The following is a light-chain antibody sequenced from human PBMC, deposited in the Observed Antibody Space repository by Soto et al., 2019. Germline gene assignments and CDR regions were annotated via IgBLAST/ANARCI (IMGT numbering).Light chain of an antibody. V-gene: IGKV3-15*01. Sequence: EIVMTQSPATLSVSPGETVALSCRASQSVSSNFALYQHKPGQAPRLLIYGASTRATGIPATFSGSGSGTDFTLTISSLESEDFAVYYCRQYNNSPYSFGQGTKLEFK. CDR2: GAS. J-gene: IGKJ2*01. CDR1: QSVSSN. CDR3: RQYNNSPYS.